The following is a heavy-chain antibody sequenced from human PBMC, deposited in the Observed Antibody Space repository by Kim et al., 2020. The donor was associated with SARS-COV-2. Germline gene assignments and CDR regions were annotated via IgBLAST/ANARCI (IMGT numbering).Heavy chain of an antibody. V-gene: IGHV3-30*04. Sequence: GGSLRLSCAASGFSFSNYAMFWVRQAPGKGLEWVALISYDGTNKDYADSVKGRFTISRDNSKSTLYLQMNSLRVADTAVYFCARKPTTSSWSYYFECWGQGTLVTVSS. D-gene: IGHD6-13*01. CDR3: ARKPTTSSWSYYFEC. J-gene: IGHJ4*01. CDR1: GFSFSNYA. CDR2: ISYDGTNK.